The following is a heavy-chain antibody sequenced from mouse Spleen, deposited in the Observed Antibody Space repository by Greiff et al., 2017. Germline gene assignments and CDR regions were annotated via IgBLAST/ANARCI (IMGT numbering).Heavy chain of an antibody. J-gene: IGHJ4*01. D-gene: IGHD2-5*01. V-gene: IGHV6-6*01. CDR2: IRNKANNHAT. CDR1: GFTFSDAW. Sequence: EVQLQESGGGLVQPGGSMKLSCAASGFTFSDAWMDWVRQSPEKGLEWVAEIRNKANNHATYYAESVKGRFTISRDDSKSSVYLQMNSLRAEDTGIYYCTRPTIVTHYAMDYWGQGTSVTVSS. CDR3: TRPTIVTHYAMDY.